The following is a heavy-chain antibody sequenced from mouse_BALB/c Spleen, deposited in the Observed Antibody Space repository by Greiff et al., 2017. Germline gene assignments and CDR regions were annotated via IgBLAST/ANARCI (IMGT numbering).Heavy chain of an antibody. CDR2: IDPENGDT. J-gene: IGHJ4*01. D-gene: IGHD2-1*01. CDR3: KEGNLRNYAMDY. V-gene: IGHV14-4*02. CDR1: GFNIKDYY. Sequence: EVQLQQSGAELVRSGASVKLSCTASGFNIKDYYMHWVKQRPEQGLEWIGWIDPENGDTEYAPKFQGQATMTADTSSNTAYLQLSSLTSEDTAVYYCKEGNLRNYAMDYWGQGTSVTVSS.